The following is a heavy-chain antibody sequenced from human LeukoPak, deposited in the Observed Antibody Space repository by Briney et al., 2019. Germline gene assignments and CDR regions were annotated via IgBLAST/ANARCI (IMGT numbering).Heavy chain of an antibody. CDR3: ARASGNYDYVWGSF. V-gene: IGHV1-18*04. D-gene: IGHD3-16*01. CDR2: ISAHNGNT. J-gene: IGHJ4*02. Sequence: ASVKVSCKASGYTFTGSYIHWVRQAPGQGLEWMGWISAHNGNTNYAQKLQGRVSMTTDTSTGTAYMELRSLRSDDTAVYYCARASGNYDYVWGSFWGQGTLVTVSS. CDR1: GYTFTGSY.